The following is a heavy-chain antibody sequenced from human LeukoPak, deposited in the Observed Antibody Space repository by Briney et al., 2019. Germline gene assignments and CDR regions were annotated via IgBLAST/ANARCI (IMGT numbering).Heavy chain of an antibody. V-gene: IGHV3-30*03. CDR3: ARDSLDSSGWYYFDY. CDR2: ISYDGSNK. Sequence: GGSLRLSCAASGFTFSSYGMHWVRQAPGKGLEWVAVISYDGSNKYYADSVKGRFTISRDNSKNTLYLQMNSLRAEDTAVYYCARDSLDSSGWYYFDYWGQGTLVTVPS. D-gene: IGHD6-19*01. J-gene: IGHJ4*02. CDR1: GFTFSSYG.